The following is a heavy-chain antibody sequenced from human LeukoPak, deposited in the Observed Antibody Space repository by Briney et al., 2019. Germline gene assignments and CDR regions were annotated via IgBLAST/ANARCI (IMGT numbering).Heavy chain of an antibody. J-gene: IGHJ3*02. V-gene: IGHV3-20*03. CDR3: ARRFGELEPAFDT. CDR2: INWNGGRL. CDR1: GFTFDDYG. D-gene: IGHD3-10*01. Sequence: GGSLRLSFAASGFTFDDYGMTWVRQAPGEGLDWVSGINWNGGRLDYAESVKGRFTISRDNAKNSLYLQMNSLRAEDTALYYCARRFGELEPAFDTWGQGTMVTVSS.